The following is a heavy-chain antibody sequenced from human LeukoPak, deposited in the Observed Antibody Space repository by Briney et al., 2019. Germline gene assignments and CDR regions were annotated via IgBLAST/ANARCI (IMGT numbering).Heavy chain of an antibody. V-gene: IGHV1-69*05. Sequence: ASVKVSCKASGYTFTSYGISWVRQAPGQGLEWMGRTIPIFGTANYAQKFQGRVTITTDESTSTAYMELSSLRSEDTAVYYGASYGFGGVIAFDYWGQGTLVTVSS. CDR3: ASYGFGGVIAFDY. CDR2: TIPIFGTA. CDR1: GYTFTSYG. J-gene: IGHJ4*02. D-gene: IGHD3-16*02.